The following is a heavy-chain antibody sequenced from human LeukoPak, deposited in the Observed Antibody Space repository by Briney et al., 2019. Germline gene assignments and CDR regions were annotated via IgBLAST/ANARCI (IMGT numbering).Heavy chain of an antibody. J-gene: IGHJ6*03. D-gene: IGHD6-19*01. Sequence: HPGGSLRLSCAASGFTFSSYEMNWVRQAPGKGLEWVSYISSSGSTRYYVDSVKGRFTISRDNAKNSVYVQMNSLRAEDTAVYYCARVRRDSGWNYFMDVWGKGTTVTISS. CDR2: ISSSGSTR. CDR1: GFTFSSYE. CDR3: ARVRRDSGWNYFMDV. V-gene: IGHV3-48*03.